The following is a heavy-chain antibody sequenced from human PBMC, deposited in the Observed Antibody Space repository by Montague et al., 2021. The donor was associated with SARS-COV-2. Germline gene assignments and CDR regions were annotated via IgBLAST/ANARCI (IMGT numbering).Heavy chain of an antibody. J-gene: IGHJ3*02. CDR2: IYSGGGT. Sequence: SLRLSCAASGFSVSSNYMSWVRQAPGKGLEWVSLIYSGGGTSSADSVQGRFTTSRDNSKNTLFLQMDSLRAEDTAVYYCARDPDGAFDIWGQGTRVTVSS. CDR3: ARDPDGAFDI. V-gene: IGHV3-66*02. CDR1: GFSVSSNY.